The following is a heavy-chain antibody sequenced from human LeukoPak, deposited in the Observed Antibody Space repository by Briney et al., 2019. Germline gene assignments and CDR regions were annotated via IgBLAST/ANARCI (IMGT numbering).Heavy chain of an antibody. Sequence: PGGSLRLSCAASGFTFSSYGMHWVRQAPGKGLEWVAVISYDGSNKYYADSVKGRFTISRDNSKNTLYLQMNSLRAEDTAVYYCAKDSRGSYYRGLDYWGQGTLVTVSS. V-gene: IGHV3-30*18. CDR3: AKDSRGSYYRGLDY. CDR2: ISYDGSNK. CDR1: GFTFSSYG. J-gene: IGHJ4*02. D-gene: IGHD1-26*01.